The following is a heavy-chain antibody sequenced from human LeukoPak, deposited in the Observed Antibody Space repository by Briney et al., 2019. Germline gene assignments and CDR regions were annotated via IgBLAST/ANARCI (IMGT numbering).Heavy chain of an antibody. CDR1: GGSFSGYY. Sequence: PSETLSLTCAVYGGSFSGYYWSWIRQPPGKGLEWIGEINHSGSTNYNPSLKSRVTISVDTSKNQFSLKLSSVTAADTAVYYCARHLVLLWFGESTPTDENFDYWGQGTLVTVSS. CDR3: ARHLVLLWFGESTPTDENFDY. V-gene: IGHV4-34*01. J-gene: IGHJ4*02. CDR2: INHSGST. D-gene: IGHD3-10*01.